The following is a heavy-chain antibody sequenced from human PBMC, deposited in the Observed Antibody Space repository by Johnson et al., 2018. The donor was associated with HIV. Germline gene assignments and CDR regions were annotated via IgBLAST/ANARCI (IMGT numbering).Heavy chain of an antibody. Sequence: QLVESGGGVVQPGRSLRLSCAASGFTFSSYAMHWVRQAPGKGLEWVGVISYDGSNKYYADSVKGRFTISRDNSKNTLYLQMNSLRAEDTAVYYCARGRSPGAFDIWGQGTMVTVSS. D-gene: IGHD1-26*01. CDR1: GFTFSSYA. CDR2: ISYDGSNK. V-gene: IGHV3-30-3*01. J-gene: IGHJ3*02. CDR3: ARGRSPGAFDI.